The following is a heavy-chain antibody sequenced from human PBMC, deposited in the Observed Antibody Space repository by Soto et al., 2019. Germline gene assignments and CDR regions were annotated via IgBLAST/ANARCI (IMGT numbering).Heavy chain of an antibody. Sequence: PGGSLRLACAASGFIFDNYEMNWVRQAPGKGLEWVSYISSRGSVAYYGDSVKGRFTISRDNAKNSLYLQMNSLRAEDTAVYYCAKEATNINTFDYWGHGTLVTVSS. V-gene: IGHV3-48*03. J-gene: IGHJ4*03. D-gene: IGHD2-8*01. CDR1: GFIFDNYE. CDR2: ISSRGSVA. CDR3: AKEATNINTFDY.